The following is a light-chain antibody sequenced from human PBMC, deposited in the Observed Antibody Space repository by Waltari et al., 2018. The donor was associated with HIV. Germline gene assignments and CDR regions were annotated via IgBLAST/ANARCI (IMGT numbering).Light chain of an antibody. J-gene: IGKJ5*01. CDR1: QDISNY. V-gene: IGKV1-33*01. Sequence: DIQMTQSPSSLSASVGDRVTITCQASQDISNYLNWYQHKPGKAPKLLIYDTSNLEAGVPSRFRGSGSGTDFTFTISSLQPGDFATYYCQQYNILPITFGQGTRLEIK. CDR3: QQYNILPIT. CDR2: DTS.